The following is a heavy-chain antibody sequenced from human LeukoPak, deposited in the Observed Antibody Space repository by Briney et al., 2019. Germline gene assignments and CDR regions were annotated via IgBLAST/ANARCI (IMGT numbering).Heavy chain of an antibody. J-gene: IGHJ4*02. CDR1: GFTFSNYW. CDR3: ARAAFASGSL. Sequence: GGSLRLSCAASGFTFSNYWLHWVRQAPGKGLEWVANINQDGSEKYYLDSVKGRFTISRDNAKNSVYLQMNSLRADDTAVYYCARAAFASGSLWGQGTLVTVSS. V-gene: IGHV3-7*01. D-gene: IGHD3-10*01. CDR2: INQDGSEK.